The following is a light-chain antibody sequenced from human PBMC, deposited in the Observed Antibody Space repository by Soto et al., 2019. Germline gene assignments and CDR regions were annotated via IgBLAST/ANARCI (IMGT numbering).Light chain of an antibody. CDR1: TSDVGSYSL. V-gene: IGLV2-23*02. J-gene: IGLJ1*01. CDR3: CSFAGSGSPYV. CDR2: EVT. Sequence: QSARTQPASVSGSPGQSITISCTGATSDVGSYSLVSWYQQHPGKVPKLLIYEVTKRPSGVSNRFSGSKSGNTASLTISGLQAEDEADYYCCSFAGSGSPYVFGTGTKVTVL.